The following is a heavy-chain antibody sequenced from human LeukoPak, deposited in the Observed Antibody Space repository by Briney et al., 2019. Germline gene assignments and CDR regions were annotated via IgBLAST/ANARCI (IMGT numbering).Heavy chain of an antibody. CDR1: GYTLTELS. D-gene: IGHD3-10*01. V-gene: IGHV1-24*01. J-gene: IGHJ4*02. Sequence: GASVKVSCKVSGYTLTELSMHWVRQAPGKGLEWMGGFDPEDGETICAQKFQGRVTMTEDTSTDTAYMELSSLRSEDTAVYYCATEGRIGDLLLWRGYYFDYWGQGTPVTVSS. CDR3: ATEGRIGDLLLWRGYYFDY. CDR2: FDPEDGET.